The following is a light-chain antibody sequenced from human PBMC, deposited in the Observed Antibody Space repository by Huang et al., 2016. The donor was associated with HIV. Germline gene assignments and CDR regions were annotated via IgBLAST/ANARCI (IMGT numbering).Light chain of an antibody. J-gene: IGKJ1*01. CDR2: GAS. CDR1: QRVGTN. CDR3: QQYNDWPRT. V-gene: IGKV3-15*01. Sequence: DIVMTQFPATVSVSPGERATVSCRASQRVGTNLAWYQQVPGQSPRLLIFGASTRATGVPARFSGTGSGTEFALTISSLQSEDFAVYYCQQYNDWPRTFGQGTKVEIK.